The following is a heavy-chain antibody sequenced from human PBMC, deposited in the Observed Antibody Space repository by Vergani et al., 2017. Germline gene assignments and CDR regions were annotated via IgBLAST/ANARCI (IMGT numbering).Heavy chain of an antibody. CDR1: GYSISSGYY. CDR3: ARGGDIVVVPAAMMYGMDV. CDR2: IYHSGST. Sequence: QVQLQESGPGLVKPSETLSLTCAVSGYSISSGYYWGWIRQPPGKGREWIGSIYHSGSTYYNPSLKSRVTISVDTSKNQFSLKLSSVTAADTAVYYCARGGDIVVVPAAMMYGMDVWGQGTTVTVSS. V-gene: IGHV4-38-2*01. D-gene: IGHD2-2*01. J-gene: IGHJ6*02.